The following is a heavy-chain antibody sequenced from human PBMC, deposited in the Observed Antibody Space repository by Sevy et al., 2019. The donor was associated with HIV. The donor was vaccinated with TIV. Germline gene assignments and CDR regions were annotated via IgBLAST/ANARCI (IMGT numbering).Heavy chain of an antibody. Sequence: SETLSLTCAVYGGSFSGYYWSWIRQPPGKGLEWIGEINHSGSTNYNPSLKSRVTISVDTSKNQFSLKLSSVTAADTAVYYCARGGRGAFDIWGQGTMVTVSS. D-gene: IGHD6-25*01. CDR3: ARGGRGAFDI. J-gene: IGHJ3*02. V-gene: IGHV4-34*01. CDR1: GGSFSGYY. CDR2: INHSGST.